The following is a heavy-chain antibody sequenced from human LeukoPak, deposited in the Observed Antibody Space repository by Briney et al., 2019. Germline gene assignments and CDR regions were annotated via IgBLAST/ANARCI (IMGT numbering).Heavy chain of an antibody. D-gene: IGHD3-16*01. V-gene: IGHV4-38-2*02. CDR1: GYSISGGYY. J-gene: IGHJ4*02. CDR3: ARDIGNGGVTDY. Sequence: SETLSLTCSVSGYSISGGYYSAWIRQPPGKGLEWIGSIYHSGVTYYNPSLKSRVTQSVDTSKNQFSLKLSSVTAADTAVYYCARDIGNGGVTDYWGQGTLITVSS. CDR2: IYHSGVT.